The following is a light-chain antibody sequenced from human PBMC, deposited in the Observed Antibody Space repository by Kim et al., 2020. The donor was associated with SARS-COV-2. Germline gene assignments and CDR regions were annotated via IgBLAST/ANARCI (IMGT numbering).Light chain of an antibody. Sequence: DIQMTQSPSTLSASVGDRVTITCRASQSISSWLAWYQQKPGKAPKLLIYDAASLESGVPSRFSGDGSGTEFTLTISSLQADDFATYYCQQYKSYSITFGQGTRLEIK. CDR1: QSISSW. CDR3: QQYKSYSIT. J-gene: IGKJ5*01. V-gene: IGKV1-5*01. CDR2: DAA.